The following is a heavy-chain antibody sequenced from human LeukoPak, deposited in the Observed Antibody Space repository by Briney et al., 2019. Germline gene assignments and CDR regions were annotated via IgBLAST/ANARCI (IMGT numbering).Heavy chain of an antibody. D-gene: IGHD3-16*02. J-gene: IGHJ4*02. CDR1: GGSISSSSYY. CDR3: ASADVMITFGGVIVPRCFDC. Sequence: SETLSLTCTVSGGSISSSSYYWGWIRQPPGKGLEWIGSIYYSGSTYYNPSLKSRVTISVDTSKNQFSLKLSSVTAADTAVYYCASADVMITFGGVIVPRCFDCWGQGTLVTVSS. V-gene: IGHV4-39*01. CDR2: IYYSGST.